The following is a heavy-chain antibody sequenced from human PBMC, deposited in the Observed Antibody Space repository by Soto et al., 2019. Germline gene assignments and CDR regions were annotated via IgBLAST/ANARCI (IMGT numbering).Heavy chain of an antibody. CDR1: GGTFSDHS. CDR3: ARDGGASTFDFDS. V-gene: IGHV3-48*04. CDR2: ITGSGVTM. D-gene: IGHD3-16*01. J-gene: IGHJ4*02. Sequence: GGSLRLSSAASGGTFSDHSLNWIRQAPGKGLEWISYITGSGVTMYADSVKGRFTISRDNAKNSLYLQMDSLRAEDTAVYYCARDGGASTFDFDSWGQGTLVTVSS.